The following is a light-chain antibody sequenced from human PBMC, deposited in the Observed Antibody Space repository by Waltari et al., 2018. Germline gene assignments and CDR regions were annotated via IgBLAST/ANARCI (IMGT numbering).Light chain of an antibody. J-gene: IGKJ2*01. CDR2: GAA. Sequence: CRASQRVNHNSSAWYQQKFGQTPGLLSYGAANRAAGSPDRFSGSGSGTDFTLTISRLEHEDSAVYYCQQYGDGSFTFGQGTKLEI. CDR1: QRVNHNS. V-gene: IGKV3-20*01. CDR3: QQYGDGSFT.